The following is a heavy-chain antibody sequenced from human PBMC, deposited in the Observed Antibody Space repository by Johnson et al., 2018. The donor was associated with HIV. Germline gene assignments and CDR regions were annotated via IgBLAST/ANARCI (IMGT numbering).Heavy chain of an antibody. Sequence: EVQLVESGGGLVQPGGSLRLSCAASGFTFSSYTMNWVRQAPGKGLEWVSGVSGSGGSTYYADSVKGRFTISRDNSKNTLFLQMNSLRAEDTALYYCAKDLTYGDYEGDAFDIWGQGTMLTVSS. V-gene: IGHV3-23*04. J-gene: IGHJ3*02. CDR2: VSGSGGST. D-gene: IGHD4-17*01. CDR1: GFTFSSYT. CDR3: AKDLTYGDYEGDAFDI.